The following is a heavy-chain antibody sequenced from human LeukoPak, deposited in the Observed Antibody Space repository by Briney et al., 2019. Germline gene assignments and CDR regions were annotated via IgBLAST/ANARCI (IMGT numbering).Heavy chain of an antibody. CDR2: INPNSGGT. Sequence: ASVKVSCKASGYTFNSQGMNWVRQAPGQGLEWMGWINPNSGGTHYAQKFQGRVTMTRDTSISTAYMELSRLRSDETAVYYCARTYYYGSGSYSEGAFNIWGQGTMVTVSS. CDR1: GYTFNSQG. CDR3: ARTYYYGSGSYSEGAFNI. D-gene: IGHD3-10*01. V-gene: IGHV1-2*02. J-gene: IGHJ3*02.